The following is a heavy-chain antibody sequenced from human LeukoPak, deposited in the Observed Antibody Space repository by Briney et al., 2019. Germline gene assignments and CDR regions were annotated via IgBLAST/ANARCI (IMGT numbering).Heavy chain of an antibody. CDR1: GNSFNSYW. V-gene: IGHV5-51*01. CDR3: AKRADSSGYDYYGKDV. D-gene: IGHD3-22*01. J-gene: IGHJ6*02. Sequence: GESLKISCKGSGNSFNSYWIGWVRQMPGKGLEWMGIICPGDSDTRYSPSFQGQVTISVDKSISTAYLQWSSLRASDTAMYYCAKRADSSGYDYYGKDVWGQGTTVTVSS. CDR2: ICPGDSDT.